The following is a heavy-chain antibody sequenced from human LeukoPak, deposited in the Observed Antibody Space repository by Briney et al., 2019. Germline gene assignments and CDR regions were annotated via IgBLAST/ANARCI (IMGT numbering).Heavy chain of an antibody. J-gene: IGHJ3*02. CDR3: ARRGDQWELWSRSNAFDI. CDR1: GFTFSSYA. V-gene: IGHV4-59*01. CDR2: IYYSGST. Sequence: PGGSLRLSCAASGFTFSSYAMSWVRQAPGKGLEWIGYIYYSGSTNYNPSLKSRVTISVDTSKNQFSLKLSSVTAADTAVYYCARRGDQWELWSRSNAFDIWGQGTMVTVSS. D-gene: IGHD1-26*01.